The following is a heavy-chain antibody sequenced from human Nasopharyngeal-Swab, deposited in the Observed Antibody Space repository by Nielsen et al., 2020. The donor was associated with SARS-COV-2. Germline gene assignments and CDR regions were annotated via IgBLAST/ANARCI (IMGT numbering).Heavy chain of an antibody. D-gene: IGHD3-10*01. Sequence: SETLSLTCTVSGGSISSSSYYWGWIRQPPGKGLEWIGSIYYSGSTYYNPSLKSRVTISVDTSKNQFSLKLSSVTAADTAVYYCAWGGSGGYSYFDYWGQGTLVTVSS. V-gene: IGHV4-39*01. CDR1: GGSISSSSYY. CDR3: AWGGSGGYSYFDY. J-gene: IGHJ4*02. CDR2: IYYSGST.